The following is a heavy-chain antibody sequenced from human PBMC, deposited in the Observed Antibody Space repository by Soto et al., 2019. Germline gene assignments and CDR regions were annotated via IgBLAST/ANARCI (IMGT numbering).Heavy chain of an antibody. CDR1: GFTFSYHA. J-gene: IGHJ6*02. CDR3: ARGTTTSAFSAMDV. D-gene: IGHD1-1*01. CDR2: ISYDGDNK. V-gene: IGHV3-30-3*01. Sequence: ESGGGVVQPGRSLRLSCAASGFTFSYHALNWVRQAPGKALEWVAVISYDGDNKYIAESVKGRFTISRDNSKNTVSLQMNSLRTEDTAMYFCARGTTTSAFSAMDVWGQGTTVTVSS.